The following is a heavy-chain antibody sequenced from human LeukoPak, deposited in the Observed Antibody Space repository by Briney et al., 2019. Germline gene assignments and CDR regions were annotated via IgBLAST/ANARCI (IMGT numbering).Heavy chain of an antibody. Sequence: GGSLRLSCSASGLTFNTYAIRWVRQAPGKGLEYVSSIGTNGISTYYADSVTGRFTISRDNSKNSLYLQMSNLRAEDTAVYYCVKGQEVVYAPTFDYWGQGTLVTVSS. CDR2: IGTNGIST. D-gene: IGHD2-8*02. V-gene: IGHV3-64D*09. J-gene: IGHJ4*02. CDR1: GLTFNTYA. CDR3: VKGQEVVYAPTFDY.